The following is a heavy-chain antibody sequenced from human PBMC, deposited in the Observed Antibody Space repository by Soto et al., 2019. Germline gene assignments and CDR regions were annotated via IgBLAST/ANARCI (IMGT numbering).Heavy chain of an antibody. CDR3: AKERPFCSGDGCYCGASDY. CDR2: ISGSGGST. J-gene: IGHJ4*02. CDR1: GFTLSSYA. Sequence: GGSLRLSCAASGFTLSSYAMSWVRQAPGKGLEWVSAISGSGGSTYYADSVKGRFTISRDIPKNTLYLQMNSLRAEDTAVYYCAKERPFCSGDGCYCGASDYWGQGTLVTVSS. D-gene: IGHD2-15*01. V-gene: IGHV3-23*01.